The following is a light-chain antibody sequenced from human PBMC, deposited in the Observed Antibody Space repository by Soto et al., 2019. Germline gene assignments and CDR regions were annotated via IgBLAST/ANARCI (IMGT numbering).Light chain of an antibody. CDR1: QSVSSY. V-gene: IGKV3-11*01. Sequence: EIVLTQSPATLCLSQVERATTSCRARQSVSSYLACYQQTPGQAPMLLIYDASNRATGIPARFSGSGAGTDFSLTISSLEPEDFAVYYCQQSRNLYTFGYATQREIK. CDR3: QQSRNLYT. J-gene: IGKJ2*01. CDR2: DAS.